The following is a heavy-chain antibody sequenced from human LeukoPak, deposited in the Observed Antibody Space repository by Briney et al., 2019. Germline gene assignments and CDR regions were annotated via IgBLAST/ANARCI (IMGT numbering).Heavy chain of an antibody. D-gene: IGHD3-9*01. CDR3: ARDFPIPYDILTGYYKLDDY. Sequence: PGGSLRLSCAASGFTFSDYYMSWIRQAPGKGLEWVSYISSSGSTIYYADSVKGRFTISRDNAKNSLYLQMNSLRAEDTAVYYCARDFPIPYDILTGYYKLDDYWGQGTLVTVSS. CDR1: GFTFSDYY. CDR2: ISSSGSTI. J-gene: IGHJ4*02. V-gene: IGHV3-11*01.